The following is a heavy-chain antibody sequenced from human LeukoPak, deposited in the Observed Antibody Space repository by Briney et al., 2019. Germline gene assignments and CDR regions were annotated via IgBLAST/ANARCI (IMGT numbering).Heavy chain of an antibody. V-gene: IGHV3-74*03. CDR3: ARASTTVPNLLDY. J-gene: IGHJ4*02. D-gene: IGHD4-17*01. CDR1: GFTFSPYW. Sequence: GGSLSVPFAASGFTFSPYWLHWVGQAPGKGRLWVSRINGDGTSTKYADSVKGRFTISRDNARHTLYLQMNSLRAEDTAVYYCARASTTVPNLLDYWGQGTLVTVSS. CDR2: INGDGTST.